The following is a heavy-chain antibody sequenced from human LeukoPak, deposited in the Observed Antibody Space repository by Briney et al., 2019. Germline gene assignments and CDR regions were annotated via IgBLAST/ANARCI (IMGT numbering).Heavy chain of an antibody. D-gene: IGHD3-22*01. CDR3: ARHISSGFYEY. J-gene: IGHJ4*02. Sequence: SETLSLTCTVSGGSISTSSYYWGWIRQPPGKGLEWIGSIYYSENTYYNPSLKSRVTITLDTSKNQFSLKLSSVTAADTAVYYCARHISSGFYEYWGQGTLVTVSS. V-gene: IGHV4-39*01. CDR1: GGSISTSSYY. CDR2: IYYSENT.